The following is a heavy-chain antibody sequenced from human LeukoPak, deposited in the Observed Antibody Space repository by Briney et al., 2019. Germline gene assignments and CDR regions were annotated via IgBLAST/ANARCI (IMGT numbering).Heavy chain of an antibody. Sequence: GGSLRLSCAASGFTFSSHTMNWVRQAPGKGLEWVSDISSTSRTIYYADPAKGRFTISRDSSKNTLCLQMNSLRAEDTAVYYCARVIGSYYYYWGQGTLVTVSS. J-gene: IGHJ4*02. CDR2: ISSTSRTI. CDR3: ARVIGSYYYY. V-gene: IGHV3-48*01. D-gene: IGHD1-26*01. CDR1: GFTFSSHT.